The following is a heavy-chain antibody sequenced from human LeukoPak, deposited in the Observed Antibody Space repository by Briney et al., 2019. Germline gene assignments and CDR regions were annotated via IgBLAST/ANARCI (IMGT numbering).Heavy chain of an antibody. Sequence: GGSLRLSCAASGFTFDYYVMSWVRQAPGKGLGWVSGINWNCGSTCYADFVKGGFTIARDNDKNTVYVQMHSLRDEDTAVYYCVRDQTVFTILDHWGQGTLVTVSS. CDR1: GFTFDYYV. CDR3: VRDQTVFTILDH. V-gene: IGHV3-20*04. CDR2: INWNCGST. J-gene: IGHJ4*02. D-gene: IGHD4-17*01.